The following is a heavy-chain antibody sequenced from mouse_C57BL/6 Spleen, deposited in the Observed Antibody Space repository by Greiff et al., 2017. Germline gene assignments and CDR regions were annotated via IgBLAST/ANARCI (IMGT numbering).Heavy chain of an antibody. V-gene: IGHV1-55*01. CDR2: IYPGSGST. CDR3: ARRPYYGEGGPYFDY. D-gene: IGHD1-2*01. CDR1: GYTSTSYW. Sequence: QVQLQQPGAELVKPGASVKMSCKASGYTSTSYWITWVKQRPGQGLEWIGDIYPGSGSTNYNEKFKSKATLTVDTSSSTAYMQLSSLTSEDSAVYYCARRPYYGEGGPYFDYWGQGTTLTVSS. J-gene: IGHJ2*01.